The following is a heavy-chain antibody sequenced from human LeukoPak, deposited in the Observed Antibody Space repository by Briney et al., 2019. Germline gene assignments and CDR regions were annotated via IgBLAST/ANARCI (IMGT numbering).Heavy chain of an antibody. CDR1: GGSISSYY. CDR3: AREARGNYDTLTGYYGTSGIDY. D-gene: IGHD3-9*01. V-gene: IGHV4-59*01. Sequence: SETLSLTCTVSGGSISSYYWSWIRQPPGKGLEWIGYIYYSGSTNYNPSLKSRATISVDTSKNQFSLKLSSVTAADTAVYYCAREARGNYDTLTGYYGTSGIDYWGQGTLVTVSS. J-gene: IGHJ4*02. CDR2: IYYSGST.